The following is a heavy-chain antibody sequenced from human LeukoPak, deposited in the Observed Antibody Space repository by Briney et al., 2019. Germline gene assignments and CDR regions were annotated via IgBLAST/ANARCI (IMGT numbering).Heavy chain of an antibody. CDR2: ISAYNGNT. V-gene: IGHV1-18*01. J-gene: IGHJ4*02. Sequence: ASVKVSCKASGYTFTSYGISWVRQAPGQGLEWMGWISAYNGNTNYAQKLQGRVTMTTDTSTSTAYMELRSLRSDDTAVYYCARDPEAYCSGGSCRGPLDYWGQGTLATVSS. CDR1: GYTFTSYG. D-gene: IGHD2-15*01. CDR3: ARDPEAYCSGGSCRGPLDY.